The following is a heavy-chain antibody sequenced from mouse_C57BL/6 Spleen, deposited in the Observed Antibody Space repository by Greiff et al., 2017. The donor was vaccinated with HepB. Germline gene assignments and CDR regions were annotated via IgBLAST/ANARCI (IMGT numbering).Heavy chain of an antibody. Sequence: QVQLQQPGAELVMPGASVKLSCKASGYTFTSYWMRWVKQRPGQGLEWIGEIDPSDSYTNYNQKFKGKSTLTVDKSSSTAYMQLSSLTSEDSAVYYCARSGGNYVAWFAYWGQGTLVTVSA. D-gene: IGHD2-1*01. CDR2: IDPSDSYT. V-gene: IGHV1-69*01. CDR3: ARSGGNYVAWFAY. CDR1: GYTFTSYW. J-gene: IGHJ3*01.